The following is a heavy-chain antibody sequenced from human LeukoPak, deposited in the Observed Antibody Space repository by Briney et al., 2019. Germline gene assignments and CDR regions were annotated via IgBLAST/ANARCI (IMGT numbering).Heavy chain of an antibody. Sequence: SETLSLTCTVSGGSISSSNYYWGWIRQPPGKGLEWLGNIYYSGSTYYNPSLKSRVTISVDTSKNQFSLKLSSVTAADTAVYYCARASYDFWSGLGWFDPWGQGTLVTVSS. CDR2: IYYSGST. D-gene: IGHD3-3*01. J-gene: IGHJ5*02. CDR1: GGSISSSNYY. CDR3: ARASYDFWSGLGWFDP. V-gene: IGHV4-39*07.